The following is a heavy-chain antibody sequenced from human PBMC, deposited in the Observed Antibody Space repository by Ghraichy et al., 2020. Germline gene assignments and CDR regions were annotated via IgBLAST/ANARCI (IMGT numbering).Heavy chain of an antibody. Sequence: GESLNISCTASGFTFTDAWMSWVRQAPGKGLVWVGRVKTEADGGTTAYAPPVTGRFTISRDDSRNMVFLDMANLKTEDTAVYHCTAGPFWGRGTLVIVSS. CDR2: VKTEADGGTT. V-gene: IGHV3-15*01. CDR1: GFTFTDAW. CDR3: TAGPF. J-gene: IGHJ4*02.